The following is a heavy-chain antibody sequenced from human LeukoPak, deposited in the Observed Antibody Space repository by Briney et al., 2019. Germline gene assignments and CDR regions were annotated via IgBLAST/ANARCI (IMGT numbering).Heavy chain of an antibody. J-gene: IGHJ6*02. V-gene: IGHV3-30-3*01. CDR2: ISYDGSKK. CDR1: GFTFSSYA. CDR3: ARDRNYYYGMDV. Sequence: GRSLRLSCAASGFTFSSYAMHWVRQAPGKGLEWVAVISYDGSKKYYADSVKGRFTISRDNSKNTLYLQMNSLRAEDTAMYYCARDRNYYYGMDVWGQGTTVTVSS.